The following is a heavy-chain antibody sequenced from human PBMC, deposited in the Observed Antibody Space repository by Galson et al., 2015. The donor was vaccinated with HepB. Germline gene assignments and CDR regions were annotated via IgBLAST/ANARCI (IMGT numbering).Heavy chain of an antibody. Sequence: SVKVSCKASGYSFTTYALNWFRQAPAQGLQWMGWINTYTANPAYGRGFSGRYVFSVDTSVSTAYLQINSLQTDDTAVYYCARQKTLAATGVVDHWGQGTLVTVSS. V-gene: IGHV7-4-1*02. CDR3: ARQKTLAATGVVDH. J-gene: IGHJ4*02. CDR2: INTYTANP. CDR1: GYSFTTYA. D-gene: IGHD7-27*01.